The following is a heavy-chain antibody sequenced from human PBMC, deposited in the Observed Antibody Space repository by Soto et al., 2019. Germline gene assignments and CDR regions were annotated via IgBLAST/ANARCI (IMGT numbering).Heavy chain of an antibody. Sequence: ASVKVSCKASGYTFTSYFLHWVRQAPGQGLEWMGIINPGAGSTTYAQNFQGRVTMTSDTSTSTVFMELSSLRSDDTAVYYCARVTVNNVLDGPFDYWGQGTLVTVSS. J-gene: IGHJ4*02. D-gene: IGHD3-3*01. CDR1: GYTFTSYF. CDR2: INPGAGST. CDR3: ARVTVNNVLDGPFDY. V-gene: IGHV1-46*03.